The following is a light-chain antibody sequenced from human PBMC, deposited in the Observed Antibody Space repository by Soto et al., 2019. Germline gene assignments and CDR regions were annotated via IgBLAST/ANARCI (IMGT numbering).Light chain of an antibody. V-gene: IGKV1-13*02. Sequence: AIQLTQSPSSLSASVGDRVTITCRASQGISSALAWYQQKPGKAPKLLIYDASSLESGVPSRFSGSGSGTDFTLTISSRQPEDFATYYGQQFNSYLALTFGGGTKVEIK. CDR3: QQFNSYLALT. CDR2: DAS. CDR1: QGISSA. J-gene: IGKJ4*01.